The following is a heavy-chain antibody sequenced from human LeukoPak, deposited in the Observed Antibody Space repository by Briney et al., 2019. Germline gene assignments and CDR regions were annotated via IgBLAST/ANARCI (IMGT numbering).Heavy chain of an antibody. Sequence: SETLSLTCTVSGGFISSGSYYWSWIRQPAGKGLEWIGRIYTSGSTNYNPSLKSRVTISVDTSKNQFSLKLSSVTAADTAVYYCARVGQWPVGGSDPWGQGTLVTVSS. CDR3: ARVGQWPVGGSDP. CDR1: GGFISSGSYY. J-gene: IGHJ5*02. D-gene: IGHD6-19*01. V-gene: IGHV4-61*02. CDR2: IYTSGST.